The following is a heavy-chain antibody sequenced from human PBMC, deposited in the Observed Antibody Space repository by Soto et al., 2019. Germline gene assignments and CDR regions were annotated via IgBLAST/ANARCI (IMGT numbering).Heavy chain of an antibody. CDR2: LLRSGSSA. CDR1: GFTFRNYA. J-gene: IGHJ5*02. CDR3: AKDAISGDGIWLMDS. D-gene: IGHD4-17*01. Sequence: GGSLRLSCAASGFTFRNYAMTWARQAPGKGLEWVSSLLRSGSSAYYADSVRGRFTISSDTSANSLYLQMDNLRAEDTAIYYCAKDAISGDGIWLMDSWGQGTVVTVS. V-gene: IGHV3-23*01.